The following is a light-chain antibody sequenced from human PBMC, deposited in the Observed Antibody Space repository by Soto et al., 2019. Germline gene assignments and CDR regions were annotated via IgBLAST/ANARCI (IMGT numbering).Light chain of an antibody. CDR3: QHYNSYPWT. Sequence: DIQMTQSPSTLSASVGDRVTITCRASQSISTWLAWYQQKPGKAPKLLIYMASTLESEVPSRISGSGSGTEFSLTISSLQPDDFATDYCQHYNSYPWTFGQGTKVEIK. CDR1: QSISTW. J-gene: IGKJ1*01. V-gene: IGKV1-5*03. CDR2: MAS.